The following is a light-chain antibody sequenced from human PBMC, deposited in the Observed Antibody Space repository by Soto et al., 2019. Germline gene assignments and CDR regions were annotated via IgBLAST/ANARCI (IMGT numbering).Light chain of an antibody. V-gene: IGKV1-5*01. CDR2: DAS. J-gene: IGKJ4*01. Sequence: DIQMTQSPSTLSASVGDRVTITCRASQSISSWLAWYQQKPGKAPKLLIYDASSLESGVPSRFSGSGSGTEFNLTISSLQPDDLATDYCQQYNSYSLLTFGGGTKVEIK. CDR1: QSISSW. CDR3: QQYNSYSLLT.